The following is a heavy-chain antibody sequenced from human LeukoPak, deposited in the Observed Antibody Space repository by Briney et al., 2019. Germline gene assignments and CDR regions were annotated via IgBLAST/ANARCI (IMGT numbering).Heavy chain of an antibody. J-gene: IGHJ6*02. V-gene: IGHV1-2*02. D-gene: IGHD1/OR15-1a*01. Sequence: ASVKLSCKASGYTFTGNYMHWVRKAPRPGLEWMGWTNPNSGCTNYAQKFQGRVTLTSDTTIRTAYMELSRLRSHDTAVYYCARKQGTLYGMHVWGQGTTVTVSS. CDR2: TNPNSGCT. CDR1: GYTFTGNY. CDR3: ARKQGTLYGMHV.